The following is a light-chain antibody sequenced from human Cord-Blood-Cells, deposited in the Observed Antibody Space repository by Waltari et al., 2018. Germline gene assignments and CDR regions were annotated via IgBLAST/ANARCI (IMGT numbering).Light chain of an antibody. V-gene: IGLV2-8*01. CDR2: EVS. CDR3: SSYAGSNDGV. CDR1: RSTVGGYNY. Sequence: QSALTQPPYASGSPGQSVTIPSPGTRSTVGGYNYDSWYQQHPGKAPKLIIYEVSKRPSWVPDRYAGSNAGSTASLTVSGLQAEDEADYYCSSYAGSNDGVFGGGTKLTVL. J-gene: IGLJ3*02.